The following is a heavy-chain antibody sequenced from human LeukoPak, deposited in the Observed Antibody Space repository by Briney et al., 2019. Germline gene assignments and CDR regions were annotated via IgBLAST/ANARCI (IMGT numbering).Heavy chain of an antibody. D-gene: IGHD3-16*01. V-gene: IGHV6-1*01. J-gene: IGHJ4*02. CDR2: TYYRSKWYN. CDR3: AREDLGAAYFDF. Sequence: SQTLSLTCAISGDSVSTNNVAWNWIRQSPSRGLEWLGRTYYRSKWYNDYAVSVKSRITINPDTSKNQFSLQPNSVTPDDTAMYYCAREDLGAAYFDFWGQGTLVTVSS. CDR1: GDSVSTNNVA.